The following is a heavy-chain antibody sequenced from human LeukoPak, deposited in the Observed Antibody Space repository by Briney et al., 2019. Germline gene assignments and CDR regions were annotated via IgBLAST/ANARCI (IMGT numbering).Heavy chain of an antibody. D-gene: IGHD3-9*01. J-gene: IGHJ6*02. CDR1: KFTFSSYW. V-gene: IGHV3-7*01. Sequence: HPGGSLRLSCAASKFTFSSYWMSWVRQAPGKGLEWVANIKQDGSVQFYMDSLKGRFSVSRDNAKNSLYLQMNGLRVEDTAVYYCARDLSAPYYDILTGYYPSGMDVWGQGTTVTVSS. CDR2: IKQDGSVQ. CDR3: ARDLSAPYYDILTGYYPSGMDV.